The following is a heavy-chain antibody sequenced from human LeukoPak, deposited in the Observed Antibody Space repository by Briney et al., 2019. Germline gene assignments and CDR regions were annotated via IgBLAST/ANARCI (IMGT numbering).Heavy chain of an antibody. CDR1: GGSISSYH. D-gene: IGHD3-22*01. Sequence: PSETLSLTCTVSGGSISSYHWSWIRQPPGKGLEWIGYIYYNGSTNYNPSLRSRVTISVDTSKNQVSLNLISVTAADTAVYHCARDPSGYLGSWPYRYGMDVWGQGTTVSVSS. CDR3: ARDPSGYLGSWPYRYGMDV. CDR2: IYYNGST. V-gene: IGHV4-59*01. J-gene: IGHJ6*02.